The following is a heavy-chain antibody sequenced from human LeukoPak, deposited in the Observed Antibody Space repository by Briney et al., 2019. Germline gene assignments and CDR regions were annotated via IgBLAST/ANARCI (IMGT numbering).Heavy chain of an antibody. V-gene: IGHV3-33*01. J-gene: IGHJ4*02. D-gene: IGHD3-22*01. CDR3: ARDPYDCDISGLLTPYYFDY. CDR1: GFTFSSYG. Sequence: GRSLRLSCAASGFTFSSYGMHWVRQAPGKGLEWVAVIWYDGSNKYYADSVKGRFTISRDNSKNTLYLQMNSLRAEDTAVYYCARDPYDCDISGLLTPYYFDYWGQGTLVTVSS. CDR2: IWYDGSNK.